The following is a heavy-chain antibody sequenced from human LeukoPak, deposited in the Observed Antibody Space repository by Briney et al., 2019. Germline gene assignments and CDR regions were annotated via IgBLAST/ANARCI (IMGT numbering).Heavy chain of an antibody. CDR3: AKPETITIFGVVTPFDY. D-gene: IGHD3-3*01. V-gene: IGHV3-23*01. Sequence: GGPLRLSCAASGFTFSNYAMSWVRQAPGKGLGWVSTISGSGGSTHYVDSVKGRFTISRDNSKNTLYLQMNSLRAEDTAVYYCAKPETITIFGVVTPFDYWGQGTLVTVSS. CDR1: GFTFSNYA. CDR2: ISGSGGST. J-gene: IGHJ4*02.